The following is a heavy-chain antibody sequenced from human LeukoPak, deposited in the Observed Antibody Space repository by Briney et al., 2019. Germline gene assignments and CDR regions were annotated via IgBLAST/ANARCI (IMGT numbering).Heavy chain of an antibody. D-gene: IGHD3-22*01. Sequence: HSGGSLRLSCAASGFSLSSSVMHWVRQGPGKGLEYVSGIDGSGSSTHYANSLKDRFTISKDNSKNTLYLQMGSLRVEDMAVYYCAREGHSSGNCGMFDIWGQGTMVTVFS. CDR2: IDGSGSST. CDR1: GFSLSSSV. CDR3: AREGHSSGNCGMFDI. V-gene: IGHV3-64*01. J-gene: IGHJ3*02.